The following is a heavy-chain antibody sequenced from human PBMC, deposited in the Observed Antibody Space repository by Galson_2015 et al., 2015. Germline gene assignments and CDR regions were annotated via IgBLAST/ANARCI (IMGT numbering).Heavy chain of an antibody. D-gene: IGHD1-1*01. V-gene: IGHV3-33*01. Sequence: SLRLSCAASGFTFSSYSMNWVRQAPGKGLEWVAVIWYDGSNKYYADSVKGRFTVSGDDSKNTLYLQMNSLKTEDTAVYYCTTAHSFGTTDYWGQGTLVTVSS. CDR1: GFTFSSYS. CDR3: TTAHSFGTTDY. CDR2: IWYDGSNK. J-gene: IGHJ4*02.